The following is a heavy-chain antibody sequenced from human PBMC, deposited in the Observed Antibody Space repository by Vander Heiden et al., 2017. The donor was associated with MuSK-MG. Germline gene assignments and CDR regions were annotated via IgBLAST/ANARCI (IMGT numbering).Heavy chain of an antibody. Sequence: QVQLVESGGGVVQPGRSLRLSCAASGFTFSSYAMHWVRQAPGKGLEWVAVISYDGSNKYDADSVKGRFTISRDNSKNTLYLQMNSLRAEDTAVYYCARSPGGRLDIWGQGTMVTVSS. V-gene: IGHV3-30-3*01. J-gene: IGHJ3*02. CDR2: ISYDGSNK. CDR3: ARSPGGRLDI. CDR1: GFTFSSYA.